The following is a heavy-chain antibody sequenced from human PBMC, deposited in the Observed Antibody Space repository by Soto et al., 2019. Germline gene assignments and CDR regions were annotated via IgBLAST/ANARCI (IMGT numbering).Heavy chain of an antibody. V-gene: IGHV3-30-3*01. J-gene: IGHJ4*02. CDR1: GFTFSSYA. D-gene: IGHD6-13*01. Sequence: QVQLVESGGGVVQPGRSLRLSCAASGFTFSSYAMHWVRQAPGKGLEWVAVISYDGSNKYYADSVKGRFTISRDNSKNTLYLQRNSMRAEDTAVYYCARDWGQYSSSRYYFDYWGQGTMVTVSS. CDR3: ARDWGQYSSSRYYFDY. CDR2: ISYDGSNK.